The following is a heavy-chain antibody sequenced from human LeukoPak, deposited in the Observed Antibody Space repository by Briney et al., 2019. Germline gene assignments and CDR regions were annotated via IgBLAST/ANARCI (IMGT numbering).Heavy chain of an antibody. Sequence: GGSLRLSCAASGFTFSSYWMHRVRQAPGKGLVWVSRINSDGSSTSYADSVKGRFTISRDNAKNTLYLQMNSLRAEDTAVYYCARSGGDYSGGMDVWGQGTTVTVSS. V-gene: IGHV3-74*01. J-gene: IGHJ6*02. CDR3: ARSGGDYSGGMDV. CDR2: INSDGSST. D-gene: IGHD4-17*01. CDR1: GFTFSSYW.